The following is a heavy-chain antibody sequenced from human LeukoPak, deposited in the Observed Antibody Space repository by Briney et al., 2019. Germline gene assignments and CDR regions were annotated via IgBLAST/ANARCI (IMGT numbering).Heavy chain of an antibody. D-gene: IGHD6-19*01. CDR2: ISAYNGNT. V-gene: IGHV1-18*01. Sequence: GASVKVSCKASGYTFTSYGISWVRQAPGQGLEWMGWISAYNGNTSYAQKLQGRVTMTTDTSTSTAYMELRSLRSDDTAVYYCATNLWRPVAGTSWGQGTLVTVSS. CDR3: ATNLWRPVAGTS. CDR1: GYTFTSYG. J-gene: IGHJ4*02.